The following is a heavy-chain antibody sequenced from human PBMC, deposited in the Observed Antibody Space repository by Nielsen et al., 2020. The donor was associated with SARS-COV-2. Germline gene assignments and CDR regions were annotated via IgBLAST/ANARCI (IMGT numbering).Heavy chain of an antibody. CDR3: GRSPLGLSPMDV. Sequence: GGSLRLSCAASGFTFSSYGMHWVRQAPGKGLEWVAVIWYDGSNKYYADSVKGRFTISRDNSKNTLYLQMNSLRTEDTAVYYCGRSPLGLSPMDVWGKGTTVTVSS. CDR1: GFTFSSYG. D-gene: IGHD7-27*01. J-gene: IGHJ6*03. V-gene: IGHV3-33*01. CDR2: IWYDGSNK.